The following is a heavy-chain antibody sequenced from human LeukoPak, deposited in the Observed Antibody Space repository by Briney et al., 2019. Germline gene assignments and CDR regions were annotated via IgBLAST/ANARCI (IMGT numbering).Heavy chain of an antibody. D-gene: IGHD1-26*01. CDR2: IYTSGST. Sequence: SETLSLTCTVSGGSISSYYWSWIRQPAGKGLEWIGRIYTSGSTSYNPSLKSRVTMSVDTSKNQFSLKLSSVTAADTAVYYCARDLNSDGSYSPDAFDIWGQGTMVTVSS. J-gene: IGHJ3*02. CDR3: ARDLNSDGSYSPDAFDI. CDR1: GGSISSYY. V-gene: IGHV4-4*07.